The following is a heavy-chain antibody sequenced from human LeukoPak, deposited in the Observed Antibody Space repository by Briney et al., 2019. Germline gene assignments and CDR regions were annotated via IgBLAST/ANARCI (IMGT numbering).Heavy chain of an antibody. Sequence: GGSLTLPCAPSGFTFSNYCMSWVRQTPGKGLEWVATIEQDGSEKYYVHSVKGRFTISRYNAKKSLFLQMNSLRADDTAVYYRARPSVLGPNTDYWGQGTLVTVSS. D-gene: IGHD4/OR15-4a*01. V-gene: IGHV3-7*01. CDR1: GFTFSNYC. J-gene: IGHJ4*02. CDR3: ARPSVLGPNTDY. CDR2: IEQDGSEK.